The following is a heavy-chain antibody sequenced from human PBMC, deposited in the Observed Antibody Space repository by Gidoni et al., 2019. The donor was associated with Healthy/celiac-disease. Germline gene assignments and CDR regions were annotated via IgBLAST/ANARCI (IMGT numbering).Heavy chain of an antibody. CDR1: GGSISRYY. J-gene: IGHJ6*02. Sequence: QVQLQESGPGLVKPSETLSLTCTVSGGSISRYYWSWIRQPPGKGLEWIGYIYYSGSTNYNPSLKTRVTISVDTSKNQFSLKLSSVTAADTAVYYCAREGWANYYDSSGYDYYGMDVWGQGTTVTVSS. D-gene: IGHD3-22*01. CDR3: AREGWANYYDSSGYDYYGMDV. V-gene: IGHV4-59*01. CDR2: IYYSGST.